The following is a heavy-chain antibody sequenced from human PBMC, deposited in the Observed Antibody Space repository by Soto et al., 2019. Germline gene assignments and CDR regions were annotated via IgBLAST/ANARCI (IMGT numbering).Heavy chain of an antibody. CDR1: GGSISSYY. CDR2: VSSSGRT. V-gene: IGHV4-4*07. J-gene: IGHJ5*02. CDR3: VRDAYPSWFDR. Sequence: QVPLQGSGPGLVKASETLTLMCSVSGGSISSYYWGWIRQPAGRGLEWIGRVSSSGRTVYNPSLGSRVIMSVDTSKNRFSLSLTSVTAADTAVYYCVRDAYPSWFDRWGQGAQVTVSS.